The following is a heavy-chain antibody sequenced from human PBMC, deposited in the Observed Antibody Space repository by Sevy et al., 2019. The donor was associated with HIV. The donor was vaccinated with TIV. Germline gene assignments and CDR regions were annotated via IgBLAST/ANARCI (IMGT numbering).Heavy chain of an antibody. J-gene: IGHJ6*02. Sequence: ASVKVSCKASGGTFSSYAISWVRQAPGQGLEWMGGIIPIFGTANYAQKFQGRVTITADESTGTAYMELSSLRSEDTAVYYCARDPSDYCSSTSCRKYYYYGMDVWGQGTTVTVSS. CDR3: ARDPSDYCSSTSCRKYYYYGMDV. CDR2: IIPIFGTA. CDR1: GGTFSSYA. V-gene: IGHV1-69*13. D-gene: IGHD2-2*01.